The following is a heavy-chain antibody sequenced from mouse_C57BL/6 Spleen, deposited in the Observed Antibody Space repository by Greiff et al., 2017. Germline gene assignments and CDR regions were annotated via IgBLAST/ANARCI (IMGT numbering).Heavy chain of an antibody. Sequence: QVQLQQSGAELVMPGASVKLSCKASGYTFTSYWMHWVKQRPGQGLEWIGEIDPSDSYTNYNQKFKGKSTLTVDKSSSTAYMQLSSLTSEDSAVYYCARSYYSNSSVYFDYWGQGTTLTVSS. J-gene: IGHJ2*01. CDR2: IDPSDSYT. V-gene: IGHV1-69*01. D-gene: IGHD2-5*01. CDR1: GYTFTSYW. CDR3: ARSYYSNSSVYFDY.